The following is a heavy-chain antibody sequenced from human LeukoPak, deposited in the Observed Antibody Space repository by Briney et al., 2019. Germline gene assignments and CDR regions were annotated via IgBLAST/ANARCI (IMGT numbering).Heavy chain of an antibody. CDR2: IYHSGST. Sequence: SETLSLTCAVSGYSISSGYYWGWIRQPPGQGLEGIGSIYHSGSTYYNPSLKSRVTISVDTSKNQSSLKLSSVTAADTAVYYCARHSTHFWSGFDWFDHWGQGTLVTASS. V-gene: IGHV4-38-2*01. CDR3: ARHSTHFWSGFDWFDH. J-gene: IGHJ5*02. D-gene: IGHD3-3*02. CDR1: GYSISSGYY.